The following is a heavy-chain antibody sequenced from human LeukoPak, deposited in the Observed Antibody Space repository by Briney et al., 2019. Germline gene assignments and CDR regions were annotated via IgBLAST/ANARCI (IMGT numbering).Heavy chain of an antibody. CDR3: ARDHDDSSGYYYDWFDP. D-gene: IGHD3-22*01. CDR2: ISAYNGNT. Sequence: ASVKVSCKASGYTFTSYGISWVRQAPGQGVEWMGWISAYNGNTNYAQKLQGRVTMTTDTSTSTAYMELRSLRSDDTAVYYCARDHDDSSGYYYDWFDPWGQGTLVTVSS. J-gene: IGHJ5*02. V-gene: IGHV1-18*01. CDR1: GYTFTSYG.